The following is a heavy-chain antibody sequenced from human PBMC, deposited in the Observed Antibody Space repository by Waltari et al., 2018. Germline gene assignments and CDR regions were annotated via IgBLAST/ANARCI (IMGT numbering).Heavy chain of an antibody. Sequence: EVQLLESGGGLIQPGGSLRLSCAASGFTFSTYAMSWVRQAPGKGLEWVSTITGSGGSTYYADSVKGRFTISRDNSKTTLYLQMNTLRAEDTAVYYCAKHIASRPDYYDYMDVWGKGTTVTVSS. J-gene: IGHJ6*03. V-gene: IGHV3-23*01. CDR1: GFTFSTYA. CDR3: AKHIASRPDYYDYMDV. CDR2: ITGSGGST. D-gene: IGHD6-6*01.